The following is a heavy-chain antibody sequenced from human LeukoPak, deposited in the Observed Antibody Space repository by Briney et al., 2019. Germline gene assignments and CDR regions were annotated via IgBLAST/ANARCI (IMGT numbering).Heavy chain of an antibody. CDR1: GFTFSSYA. J-gene: IGHJ3*02. D-gene: IGHD2-2*01. CDR3: AKDRGPKKVVPAVTPGAFDI. CDR2: ISGSGGST. V-gene: IGHV3-23*01. Sequence: GGSLRLSCAASGFTFSSYAMSWVRQAPGKGLEWVSAISGSGGSTYYADSVKGRFTISRDNSKNTLYLQMNSLRAEDTAVYYCAKDRGPKKVVPAVTPGAFDIWGQGTMVTVSS.